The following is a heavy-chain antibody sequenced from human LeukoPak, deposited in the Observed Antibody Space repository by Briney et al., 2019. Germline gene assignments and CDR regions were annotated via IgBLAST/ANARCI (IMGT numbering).Heavy chain of an antibody. V-gene: IGHV1-69*13. D-gene: IGHD3-22*01. CDR1: GYTFTSYD. Sequence: GASVKVSCKASGYTFTSYDINWVRQAPGQGLEWMGGIIPIFGTANYAQKFQGRVTITADESTSTAYMELSSLKSEDTAVYYCALDDSSGYYRIGDYWGQGTLVTVSS. CDR3: ALDDSSGYYRIGDY. CDR2: IIPIFGTA. J-gene: IGHJ4*02.